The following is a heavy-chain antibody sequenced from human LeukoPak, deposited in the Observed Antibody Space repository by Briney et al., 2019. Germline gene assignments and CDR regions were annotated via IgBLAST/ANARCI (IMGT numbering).Heavy chain of an antibody. CDR2: INPTDGSA. CDR1: GDITRYY. J-gene: IGHJ4*02. D-gene: IGHD2-21*01. V-gene: IGHV1-46*01. Sequence: RASVKVSCKASGDITRYYIHWLRQAPAQGPEWMGIINPTDGSANYAQKFQSRVTLTMDTSKNTVQKSEDTAVYYCATEIGVGPDTTSFDCWGQGTLVSVSS. CDR3: ATEIGVGPDTTSFDC.